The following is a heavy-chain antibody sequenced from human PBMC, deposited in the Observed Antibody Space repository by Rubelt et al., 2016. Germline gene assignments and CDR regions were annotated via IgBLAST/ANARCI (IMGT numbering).Heavy chain of an antibody. CDR3: ARVGGYNGVGGY. D-gene: IGHD5-24*01. CDR2: INGDGGRT. V-gene: IGHV3-74*01. J-gene: IGHJ4*02. CDR1: GFTFDDYA. Sequence: LAQGGRSLRLSCAASGFTFDDYAMHWVRQAPGKGLVWVSRINGDGGRTSYADSVKGRFSISRENAKNTVDLEMRNLRADDTAVYYCARVGGYNGVGGYWGQGTLVTVSS.